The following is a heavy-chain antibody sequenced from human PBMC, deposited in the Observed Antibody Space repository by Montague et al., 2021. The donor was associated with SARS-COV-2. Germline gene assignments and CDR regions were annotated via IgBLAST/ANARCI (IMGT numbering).Heavy chain of an antibody. J-gene: IGHJ1*01. CDR3: SRDSYSRSWFKY. CDR2: IDYSGNT. Sequence: SETLSLTCTVSPVSDGPIRSSTYSWGWIRQSPGKGLEWIRSIDYSGNTDYNPSRKSRVTMSEDTSKSQLSLRVRSVTAADTAIYYCSRDSYSRSWFKYWGQGTLVTVSS. CDR1: PVSDGPIRSSTYS. D-gene: IGHD6-13*01. V-gene: IGHV4-39*02.